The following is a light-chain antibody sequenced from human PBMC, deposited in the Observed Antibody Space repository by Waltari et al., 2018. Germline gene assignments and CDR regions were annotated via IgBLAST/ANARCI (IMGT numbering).Light chain of an antibody. CDR1: SLRSYY. Sequence: SSELTQDPAVSVAMGQTVRITCQGDSLRSYYASWYQQRPGQAPILVIYDKNNRPSGGPDRFSGCSSHNTGSLTITGAQAEDEASYYCHSRDASGVAGSFGGGTKLTVL. CDR3: HSRDASGVAGS. CDR2: DKN. V-gene: IGLV3-19*01. J-gene: IGLJ2*01.